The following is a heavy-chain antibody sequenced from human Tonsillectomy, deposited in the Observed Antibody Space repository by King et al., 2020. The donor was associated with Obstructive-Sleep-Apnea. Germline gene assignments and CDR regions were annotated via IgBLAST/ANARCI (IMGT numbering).Heavy chain of an antibody. V-gene: IGHV1-18*01. D-gene: IGHD3-3*01. CDR3: ARSSGVCSGFYQDY. J-gene: IGHJ4*02. CDR2: ISVYNGKT. CDR1: GYTFSTYA. Sequence: QLVQSGAEVKKPGASAKVSCKASGYTFSTYAITWVRQAPGQGLEWMGWISVYNGKTNYAQKVQGRVTMTTDTSTSPAYLELRSLRSDDTAVYYCARSSGVCSGFYQDYWGQGTLVTVSS.